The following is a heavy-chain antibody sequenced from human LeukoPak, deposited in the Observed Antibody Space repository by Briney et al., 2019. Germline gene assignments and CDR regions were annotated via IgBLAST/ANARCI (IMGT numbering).Heavy chain of an antibody. CDR1: GYTFTGYY. V-gene: IGHV1-8*02. Sequence: ASVKVSCKASGYTFTGYYMHWVRQATGQGLEWMGWMNPNSGDTGYAQKFQGRVTMTRNTSISTAYMDLSSLRSEDTAVYYCARGSGGATKYWGQGTLVTVSS. J-gene: IGHJ4*02. CDR2: MNPNSGDT. CDR3: ARGSGGATKY. D-gene: IGHD1-26*01.